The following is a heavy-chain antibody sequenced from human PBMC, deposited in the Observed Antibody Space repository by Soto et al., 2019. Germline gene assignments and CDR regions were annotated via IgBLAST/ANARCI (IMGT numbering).Heavy chain of an antibody. CDR1: GFTFNSYW. CDR3: ARGARNYYYFDY. CDR2: IYTDGSRA. V-gene: IGHV3-74*01. J-gene: IGHJ4*02. D-gene: IGHD1-7*01. Sequence: EVQLVESGGGLVQPGGSLRLSCAASGFTFNSYWMHWVRQAPGKGLVWVSRIYTDGSRADYADSVKGRFTISRDNAKNTVYLQVNSLGAEDTAVYYCARGARNYYYFDYWGQGTLVTVSS.